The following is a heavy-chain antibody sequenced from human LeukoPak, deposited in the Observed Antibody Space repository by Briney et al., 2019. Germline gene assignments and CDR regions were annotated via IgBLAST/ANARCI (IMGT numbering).Heavy chain of an antibody. CDR3: ASRMYYFDY. Sequence: SETLSLTCAVYGGSFSGYYWSWIRQPPGKGLEWVGSIYYSGSTYYNPSLKSRVTISVDTSKNQFSLKLSSVTAADTAVYYCASRMYYFDYWGQGTLVTVSS. V-gene: IGHV4-34*01. CDR1: GGSFSGYY. J-gene: IGHJ4*02. CDR2: IYYSGST.